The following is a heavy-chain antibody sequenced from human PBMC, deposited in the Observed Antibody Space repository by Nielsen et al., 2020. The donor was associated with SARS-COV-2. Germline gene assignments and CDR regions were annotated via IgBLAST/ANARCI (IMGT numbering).Heavy chain of an antibody. CDR2: IYYSGST. Sequence: SETLSLTCTVSGGSISSYYWSWIRQPPGKGLEWIGYIYYSGSTNYNPSLKSRVTISVDTSKNQFSLKLSSVTAADTAVYYCAREFGNYYDSSAYYFDYWGQGTLVTVSS. J-gene: IGHJ4*02. D-gene: IGHD3-22*01. CDR3: AREFGNYYDSSAYYFDY. CDR1: GGSISSYY. V-gene: IGHV4-59*13.